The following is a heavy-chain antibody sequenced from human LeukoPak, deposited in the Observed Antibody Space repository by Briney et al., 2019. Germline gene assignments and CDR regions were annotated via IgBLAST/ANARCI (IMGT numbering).Heavy chain of an antibody. J-gene: IGHJ5*02. CDR2: IYPGDSDT. CDR3: ARGSSPNRFDP. CDR1: GYTFTTYW. Sequence: GESLKISCKGSGYTFTTYWIGWVRQMPGKGLEWMGIIYPGDSDTRYSPSFQGQVTISADKSINTAYLQWSSLKASDTAIYYCARGSSPNRFDPWGQGTLVTVSS. V-gene: IGHV5-51*01.